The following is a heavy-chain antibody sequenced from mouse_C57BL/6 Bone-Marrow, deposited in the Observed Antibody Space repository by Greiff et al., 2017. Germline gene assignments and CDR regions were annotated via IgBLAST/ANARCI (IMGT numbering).Heavy chain of an antibody. J-gene: IGHJ1*03. CDR2: IDPEDGDT. V-gene: IGHV14-1*01. Sequence: VQLQQSGAELVKPGASVKLSCKASGYTFTSYWMHWVKQRPEQGLEWIGRIDPEDGDTEYAPKFQGKATMTADTSSNTAYLQLSSLTSEDTAVYYCTTFITTVGLDVWGTGTTVTVSS. D-gene: IGHD1-1*01. CDR3: TTFITTVGLDV. CDR1: GYTFTSYW.